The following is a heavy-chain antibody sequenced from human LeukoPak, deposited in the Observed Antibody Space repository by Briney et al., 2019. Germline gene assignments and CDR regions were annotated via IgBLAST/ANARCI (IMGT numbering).Heavy chain of an antibody. J-gene: IGHJ6*02. V-gene: IGHV3-23*01. Sequence: PGGSPRLSCAASGFTFSSYAMSWVRQAPGKGLEWVSTISHTGGSTYYADSVKGRFTISRDNSKNTLYLQMNSLRAEDTAVYYCAKSHQPYDYYGMDVWGQGTTVTVSS. D-gene: IGHD2-2*01. CDR2: ISHTGGST. CDR3: AKSHQPYDYYGMDV. CDR1: GFTFSSYA.